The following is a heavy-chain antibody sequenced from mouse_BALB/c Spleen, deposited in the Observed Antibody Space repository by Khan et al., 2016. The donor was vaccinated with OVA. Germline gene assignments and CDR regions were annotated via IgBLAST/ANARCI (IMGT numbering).Heavy chain of an antibody. CDR1: GYTFTDYV. V-gene: IGHV1-77*01. J-gene: IGHJ3*01. CDR3: ARGGYSVFAY. CDR2: IFPGGGSS. Sequence: QVQLKQSGPELVKPGASVKMSCKASGYTFTDYVINWVKQRTGQGLEWSGDIFPGGGSSYYNEKFKGKAKLTADKSSNTAYMQLRSLTFEDSAVYFCARGGYSVFAYWGQGSLVTVSA. D-gene: IGHD1-1*01.